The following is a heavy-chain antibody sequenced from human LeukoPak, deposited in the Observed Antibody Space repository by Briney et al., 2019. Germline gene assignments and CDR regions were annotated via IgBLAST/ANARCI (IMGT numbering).Heavy chain of an antibody. CDR1: GGSISSSFYY. CDR2: IYYDNGST. CDR3: ARPSGFTGYYYFDY. D-gene: IGHD3-9*01. J-gene: IGHJ4*02. Sequence: SETLSLTCSVSGGSISSSFYYWGWIRQPPGKGLEGVGTIYYDNGSTYYNPSLKSRVTISVDTSMNQFSLNLSSVTAADTAMYYCARPSGFTGYYYFDYWGQGTLVTVSS. V-gene: IGHV4-39*01.